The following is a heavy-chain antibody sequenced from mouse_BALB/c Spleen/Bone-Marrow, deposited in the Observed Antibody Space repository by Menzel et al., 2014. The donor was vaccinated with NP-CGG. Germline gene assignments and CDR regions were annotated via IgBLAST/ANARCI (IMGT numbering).Heavy chain of an antibody. J-gene: IGHJ3*01. CDR2: ISTYYGDA. D-gene: IGHD2-1*01. CDR1: GYTFTDYA. V-gene: IGHV1S137*01. Sequence: QVQLQQSGAELVRPGVSVKISCKGSGYTFTDYAMHWVKQSHAKSLEWIGVISTYYGDASYNQKFKGKATTTVDKSSSTAYMELARLTSEDSAIYYCAREGGNFPWFAYWGQGTLVTVSA. CDR3: AREGGNFPWFAY.